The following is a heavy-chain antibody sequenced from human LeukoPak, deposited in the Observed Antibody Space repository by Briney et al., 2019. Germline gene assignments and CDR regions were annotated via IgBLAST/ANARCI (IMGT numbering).Heavy chain of an antibody. CDR3: ARDPGHCSSTSSPHY. V-gene: IGHV1-69*04. J-gene: IGHJ4*02. CDR1: GGTFSSYT. D-gene: IGHD2-2*01. Sequence: ASVKVSCKASGGTFSSYTISWARQAPGQGLEWMGRIIPILGIANYAQKFQGRVTITADKSTSTAYMELSSLRSENTAVYYCARDPGHCSSTSSPHYWGQGTLVTVSS. CDR2: IIPILGIA.